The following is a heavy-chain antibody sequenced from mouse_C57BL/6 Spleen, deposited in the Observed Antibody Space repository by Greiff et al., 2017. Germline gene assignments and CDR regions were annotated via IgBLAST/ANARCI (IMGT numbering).Heavy chain of an antibody. J-gene: IGHJ3*01. Sequence: QVQLKQSGAELVKPGASVKISCKASGYAFSSYWMNWVKQRPGKGLEWIGQIYPGDGDTNYNGKFKGKATLTADKSSSTAYMQLSSLTSEDSAVYFCARGIVTPAWFAYWGQGTLVTVSA. D-gene: IGHD2-5*01. CDR2: IYPGDGDT. CDR1: GYAFSSYW. V-gene: IGHV1-80*01. CDR3: ARGIVTPAWFAY.